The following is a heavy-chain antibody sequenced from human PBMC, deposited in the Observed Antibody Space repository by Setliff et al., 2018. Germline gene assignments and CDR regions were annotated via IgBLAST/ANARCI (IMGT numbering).Heavy chain of an antibody. Sequence: PSETLSLTCTVSPGSISRHYWSWFRQAPGKGLEWIGYRHDNGDRDYNPSLGSRVTISVDTSKNQFSLMLTSVTAADTAVYYCASRNSDGGPDYFQHWGQGALVTVSS. V-gene: IGHV4-59*11. CDR1: PGSISRHY. CDR3: ASRNSDGGPDYFQH. D-gene: IGHD1-26*01. J-gene: IGHJ1*01. CDR2: RHDNGDR.